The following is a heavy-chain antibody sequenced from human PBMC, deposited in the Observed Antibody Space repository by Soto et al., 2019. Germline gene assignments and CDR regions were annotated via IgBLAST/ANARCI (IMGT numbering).Heavy chain of an antibody. V-gene: IGHV3-9*01. J-gene: IGHJ6*02. CDR1: GFTFDDYA. CDR2: ISWNSGSI. CDR3: AKDIYCSSTSCYRLYYYYGMDV. Sequence: SLRLSCAASGFTFDDYAMHWVRQAPGKGLEWASGISWNSGSIGYADSVKGRFTISRDNAKNSLYLQMNSLRAEDTALYYRAKDIYCSSTSCYRLYYYYGMDVWGQGTTVTVSS. D-gene: IGHD2-2*01.